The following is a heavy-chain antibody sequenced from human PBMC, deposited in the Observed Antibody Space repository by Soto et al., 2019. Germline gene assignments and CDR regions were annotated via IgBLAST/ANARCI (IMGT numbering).Heavy chain of an antibody. CDR1: GYTFTGYY. V-gene: IGHV1-2*04. Sequence: QVQLVQSGAEVKKPGASVKVSCKASGYTFTGYYMHWVRQAPGQGLEWMGWINPNSGGTNYAQKFQGWVTMTRDTSISTAYMELSRLRSDDTAVYYCARGRIQLRNYYYYGIDVWGQGTTVTVSS. J-gene: IGHJ6*02. CDR2: INPNSGGT. CDR3: ARGRIQLRNYYYYGIDV. D-gene: IGHD5-18*01.